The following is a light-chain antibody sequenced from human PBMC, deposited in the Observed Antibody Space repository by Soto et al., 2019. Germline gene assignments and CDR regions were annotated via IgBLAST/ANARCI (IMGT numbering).Light chain of an antibody. J-gene: IGKJ1*01. V-gene: IGKV3-20*01. CDR2: GAS. Sequence: EIVLTQSPGTLSLSPGERATLSCRASQSVPKSYLAWYQQRPGQAPRLLIYGASSRATGVPDRFSGSGSGTDFTLAISRLEPEDFAVYYCHQYANSPQTFGQGTKVEIK. CDR3: HQYANSPQT. CDR1: QSVPKSY.